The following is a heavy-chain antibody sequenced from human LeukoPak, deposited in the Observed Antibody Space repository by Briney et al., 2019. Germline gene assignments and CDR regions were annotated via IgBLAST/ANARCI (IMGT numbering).Heavy chain of an antibody. J-gene: IGHJ4*02. CDR2: IYHSGST. CDR1: GGSISSSNW. V-gene: IGHV4-4*02. D-gene: IGHD4-17*01. CDR3: ARGTYYGDFDY. Sequence: PSGTLSLTCAVSGGSISSSNWWSWVRQPPGKGLEWIGEIYHSGSTNYNPSLKSRVTISVDKPKNQFSLKSTSVTAADTAVYYCARGTYYGDFDYWGQGTLVTVSS.